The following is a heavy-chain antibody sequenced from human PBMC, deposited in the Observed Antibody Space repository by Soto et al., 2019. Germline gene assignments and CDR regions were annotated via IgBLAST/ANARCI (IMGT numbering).Heavy chain of an antibody. CDR2: INPNSGGT. V-gene: IGHV1-2*04. D-gene: IGHD3-3*01. CDR3: ARERRVTTYYDFWSGYPTSGYYYYSMDV. J-gene: IGHJ6*02. Sequence: ASVKVSCKSSGYTFTGYYMHWVRQAPGQGLEWMGWINPNSGGTNYAQKFQGWVTMTRDTSISTAYMELSRLRSDDTAVYYCARERRVTTYYDFWSGYPTSGYYYYSMDVWGQGTTVTV. CDR1: GYTFTGYY.